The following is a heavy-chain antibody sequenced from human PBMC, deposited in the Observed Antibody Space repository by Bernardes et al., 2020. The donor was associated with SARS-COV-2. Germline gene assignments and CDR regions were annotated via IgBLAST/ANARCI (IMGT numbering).Heavy chain of an antibody. CDR1: GFTFTGYA. Sequence: GGSLRLSCPTSGFTFTGYALHWVRQASGKGLAWVGRFRSKANPYATTYAASVNARSTISRDDSKNTAYLQMNSPITEDTAVYYCVSGSTERWLQVSSHDACDVWGQGTKVPVSS. CDR2: FRSKANPYAT. J-gene: IGHJ3*01. CDR3: VSGSTERWLQVSSHDACDV. V-gene: IGHV3-73*01. D-gene: IGHD2-2*01.